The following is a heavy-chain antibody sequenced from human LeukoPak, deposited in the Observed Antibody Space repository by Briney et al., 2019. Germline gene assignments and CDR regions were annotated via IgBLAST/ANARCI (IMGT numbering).Heavy chain of an antibody. D-gene: IGHD3-22*01. CDR1: GSSMSSYY. CDR2: IYTSGST. V-gene: IGHV4-4*07. J-gene: IGHJ4*02. Sequence: SETLSLTCSVSGSSMSSYYWSWIRQPAGKGLEWIGRIYTSGSTNYNPSLKSRVTMSVDTSKNQFSLKLSSVTAADTAVYYCARAAYSSGYSLDYWGQGTLVTVSS. CDR3: ARAAYSSGYSLDY.